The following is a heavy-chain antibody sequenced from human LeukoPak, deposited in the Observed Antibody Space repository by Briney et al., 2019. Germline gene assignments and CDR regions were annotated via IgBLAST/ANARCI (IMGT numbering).Heavy chain of an antibody. CDR2: ISGSGGST. Sequence: GGSLRLSCAASGFTFSSYAMSWVRQAPGKGLEWVSAISGSGGSTYYADSVKGRFTISRDNSKNTLYLQMNSLRAEDAAVYYCAKDPNYSLDYMDVWGKGTTVTVSS. J-gene: IGHJ6*03. CDR1: GFTFSSYA. D-gene: IGHD4-11*01. CDR3: AKDPNYSLDYMDV. V-gene: IGHV3-23*01.